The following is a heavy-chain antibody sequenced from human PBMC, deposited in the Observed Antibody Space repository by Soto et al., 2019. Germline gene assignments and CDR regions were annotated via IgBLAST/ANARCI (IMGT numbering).Heavy chain of an antibody. V-gene: IGHV6-1*01. CDR3: ARDSSGFHWYFDI. J-gene: IGHJ2*01. Sequence: SQTLSLTCAISGDSVSSKSATWSWIRQSPSRGLEWLGRTYYRSKWYNDYAVSVKGRIVINSDTSKNQFSLQLNSVTPEDTAAEYCARDSSGFHWYFDIWGRGTAVTVSS. D-gene: IGHD3-22*01. CDR2: TYYRSKWYN. CDR1: GDSVSSKSAT.